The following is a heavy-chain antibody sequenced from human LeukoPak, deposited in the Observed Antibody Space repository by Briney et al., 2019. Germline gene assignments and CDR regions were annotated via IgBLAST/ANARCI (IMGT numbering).Heavy chain of an antibody. J-gene: IGHJ5*02. CDR3: AIAREGWFDP. Sequence: SETLSLTCAVYGGSFSGYYWSWIRQPPGKGLEWIGEINHSGSTNYNPSLKSRVTISVDTSKNQFPLKLSSVTAADTAVYYCAIAREGWFDPWGQGTLVTVSS. CDR2: INHSGST. CDR1: GGSFSGYY. V-gene: IGHV4-34*01.